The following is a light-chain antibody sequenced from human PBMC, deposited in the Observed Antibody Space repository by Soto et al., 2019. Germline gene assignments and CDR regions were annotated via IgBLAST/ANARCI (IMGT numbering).Light chain of an antibody. V-gene: IGKV1-9*01. Sequence: DIQLTQSPSFLSASVGDRVTITCRASQGISSYLAWYQQKPGKAPNLLIHTASTLQSVVPSRFSGSGSGTEFTLTITSLQPEDLATYYCQQRNSYPITFGQGTRLEIK. CDR1: QGISSY. CDR2: TAS. CDR3: QQRNSYPIT. J-gene: IGKJ5*01.